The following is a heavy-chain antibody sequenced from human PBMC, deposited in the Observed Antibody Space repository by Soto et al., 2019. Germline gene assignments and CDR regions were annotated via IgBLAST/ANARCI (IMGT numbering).Heavy chain of an antibody. CDR1: GYTFSSYG. J-gene: IGHJ5*02. CDR2: IRSYSDNT. CDR3: ARNGNWFDP. Sequence: QVQLLQSGAEVKQPGASVKVSCKASGYTFSSYGISWVRQAPGQGLEWMGWIRSYSDNTNYAERFQGRVTMTTDTSTGTAYMELRSLRSDDTAVYYCARNGNWFDPWGQGTLVTVSS. V-gene: IGHV1-18*01. D-gene: IGHD2-8*01.